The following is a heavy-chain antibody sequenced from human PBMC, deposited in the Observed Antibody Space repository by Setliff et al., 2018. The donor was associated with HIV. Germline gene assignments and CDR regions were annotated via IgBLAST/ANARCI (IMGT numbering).Heavy chain of an antibody. CDR3: AREDDSHSPFFNF. D-gene: IGHD5-18*01. V-gene: IGHV1-46*01. J-gene: IGHJ4*02. CDR2: INPGDGRA. Sequence: ASVKVSCKASGYTFTSYYMFWVRQAPGQRLEYLGMINPGDGRASYPQKFQGRVTVTSDTSTSTVSLYLSSLTSEDSAVYFCAREDDSHSPFFNFWGQGTLVTVSS. CDR1: GYTFTSYY.